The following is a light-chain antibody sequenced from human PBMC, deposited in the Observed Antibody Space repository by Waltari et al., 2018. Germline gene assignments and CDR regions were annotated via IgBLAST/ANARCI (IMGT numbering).Light chain of an antibody. CDR1: QAISSR. Sequence: DIQMTQSPSSVSASVGDRVTLTCRASQAISSRLAWYQQKPGKAPKLLIFDASRLHTGVPSRFSGSGSGTDFTLTIRSLQPEDFATYYCQQVNSFPRTFGQGTKVEVK. CDR2: DAS. V-gene: IGKV1-12*01. J-gene: IGKJ1*01. CDR3: QQVNSFPRT.